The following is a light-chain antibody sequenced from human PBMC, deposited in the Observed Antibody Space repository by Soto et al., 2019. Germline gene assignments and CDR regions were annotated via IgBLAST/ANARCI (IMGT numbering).Light chain of an antibody. Sequence: QSVLTQPASVSGSPGQSITISCTGTSSDVGAYNHVSWYQQHPGKAPKLVIYDVSTRPSGVSNRFSGSKSDNTASLTISGLQSEDEADYYCSSHTVRSTLVFGGGTKVTVL. CDR2: DVS. V-gene: IGLV2-14*03. J-gene: IGLJ2*01. CDR1: SSDVGAYNH. CDR3: SSHTVRSTLV.